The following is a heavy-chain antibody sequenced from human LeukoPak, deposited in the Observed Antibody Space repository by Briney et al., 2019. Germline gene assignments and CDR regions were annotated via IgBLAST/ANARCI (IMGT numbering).Heavy chain of an antibody. J-gene: IGHJ3*01. D-gene: IGHD2-2*01. CDR3: ARRFCSSVSCYDDDAFDV. Sequence: ASVKVSCKASGYTFTGYYIHWVRQAPGQGLEWMGWINPDSGGMNYAQKFQGRVTMTTDTSTSTAYLELRSLTSEDTAVYYCARRFCSSVSCYDDDAFDVWGQGTLVTVSS. V-gene: IGHV1-2*02. CDR2: INPDSGGM. CDR1: GYTFTGYY.